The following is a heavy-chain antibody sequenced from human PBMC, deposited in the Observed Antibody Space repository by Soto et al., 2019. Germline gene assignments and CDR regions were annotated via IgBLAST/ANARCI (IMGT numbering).Heavy chain of an antibody. CDR3: ASSIAVAGTIYYGMDC. D-gene: IGHD6-19*01. CDR1: GYTFTSYG. J-gene: IGHJ6*02. V-gene: IGHV1-18*04. Sequence: ASVKVSCKASGYTFTSYGISWVRQAPGQGLEWMGWISAYNGNTNYAQKLQGRVTMTTDTSTSTAYMELRSLRSDDTAVYYCASSIAVAGTIYYGMDCWGQGTTVTVSS. CDR2: ISAYNGNT.